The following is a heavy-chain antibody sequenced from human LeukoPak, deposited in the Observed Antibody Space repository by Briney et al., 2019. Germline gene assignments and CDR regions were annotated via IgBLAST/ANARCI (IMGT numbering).Heavy chain of an antibody. D-gene: IGHD4-17*01. V-gene: IGHV4-31*03. CDR2: IYYSGST. CDR3: ARRRVYDYGIDS. J-gene: IGHJ4*02. Sequence: SETLSLTCTVSGGSISSGGYYWSWIRQHPGKGLEWIGYIYYSGSTYYNPSLKSRVTISVDTSKNQFSLKLSSVTAADTAVYYCARRRVYDYGIDSWGQGTLVTVSS. CDR1: GGSISSGGYY.